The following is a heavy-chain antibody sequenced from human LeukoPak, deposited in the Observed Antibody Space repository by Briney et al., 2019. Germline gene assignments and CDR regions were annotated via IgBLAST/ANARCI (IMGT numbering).Heavy chain of an antibody. CDR1: GGSISSYY. D-gene: IGHD3-22*01. J-gene: IGHJ4*02. CDR2: IYYSGST. CDR3: ARGGDYYDSSGYYSEFDY. V-gene: IGHV4-59*01. Sequence: SETLSLTCTVSGGSISSYYWSWIRQPPGKGLEWIGYIYYSGSTNYNPPLKSRVTISVDTSKNQFSLKLSSVTAADTAVYYCARGGDYYDSSGYYSEFDYWGQGTLVTVSS.